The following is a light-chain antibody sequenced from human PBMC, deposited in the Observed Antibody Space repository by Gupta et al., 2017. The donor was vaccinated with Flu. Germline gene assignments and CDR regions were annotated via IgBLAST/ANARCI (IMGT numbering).Light chain of an antibody. CDR2: GAS. CDR3: QQTNRFPYT. Sequence: VSASVGDRVTMTCRASQAISNWLAWYQQKPGKAPKLLIYGASSLQSGVPSRFSGNGSGTDFTLTISSLQPEDFATYYCQQTNRFPYTFGQGSNLEIK. CDR1: QAISNW. J-gene: IGKJ2*01. V-gene: IGKV1-12*01.